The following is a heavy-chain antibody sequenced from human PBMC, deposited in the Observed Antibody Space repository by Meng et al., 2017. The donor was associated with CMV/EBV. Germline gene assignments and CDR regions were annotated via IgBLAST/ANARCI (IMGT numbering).Heavy chain of an antibody. CDR3: ARGVGQWLVEYYFDY. Sequence: SGLTFSSYAMHWVRQAPGKGLEWVAVISYDGSNKYYADSVKGRFTISRDNSKNTLYLQMNSLRAEDTAVYYCARGVGQWLVEYYFDYWGQGTLVTVSS. D-gene: IGHD6-19*01. J-gene: IGHJ4*02. CDR2: ISYDGSNK. CDR1: GLTFSSYA. V-gene: IGHV3-30-3*01.